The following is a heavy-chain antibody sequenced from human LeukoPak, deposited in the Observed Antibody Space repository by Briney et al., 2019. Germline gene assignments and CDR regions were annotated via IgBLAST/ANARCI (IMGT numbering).Heavy chain of an antibody. CDR1: GYTFTGYY. CDR2: INPNSGGT. CDR3: ARDWIPGSFDAFDI. Sequence: ASVKVSCTASGYTFTGYYMHWVRQAPGQGLEWLGWINPNSGGTNYPQKFQGGVTMTRDTSISTAYMELSRLRSDDTAVYYCARDWIPGSFDAFDIWGQGTMVTVSS. D-gene: IGHD2-2*03. J-gene: IGHJ3*02. V-gene: IGHV1-2*02.